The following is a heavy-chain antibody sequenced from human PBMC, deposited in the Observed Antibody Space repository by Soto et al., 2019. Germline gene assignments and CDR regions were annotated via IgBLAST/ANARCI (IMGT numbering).Heavy chain of an antibody. D-gene: IGHD2-2*01. Sequence: SETLSLTCTVSGGSVSSSSYSWGWIRQSPGKGLEWIGTIYSSENTYYNPSLLSRVTISVDTSKNEFSLKLSSVTAADTAVYYCAREGYCISTSCYASALDYWGQGTLVTVSS. V-gene: IGHV4-39*02. CDR1: GGSVSSSSYS. J-gene: IGHJ4*02. CDR2: IYSSENT. CDR3: AREGYCISTSCYASALDY.